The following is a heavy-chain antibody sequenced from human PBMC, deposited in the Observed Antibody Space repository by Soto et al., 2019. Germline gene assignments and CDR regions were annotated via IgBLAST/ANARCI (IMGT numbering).Heavy chain of an antibody. D-gene: IGHD6-19*01. CDR2: IYYSGST. J-gene: IGHJ4*02. CDR3: APLRAGVSSLDY. CDR1: GGSISSYY. V-gene: IGHV4-59*01. Sequence: QVQLQESGPGLVKPSETLSLTCTVSGGSISSYYWSWIRQPPGKGLEWVGYIYYSGSTNYNPSLKSRVSISVDTSKNQFSLKLSSVTAADTAVYYCAPLRAGVSSLDYWGQGTLVTVSS.